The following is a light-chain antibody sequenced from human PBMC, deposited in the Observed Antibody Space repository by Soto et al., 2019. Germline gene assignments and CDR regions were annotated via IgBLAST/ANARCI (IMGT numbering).Light chain of an antibody. J-gene: IGLJ3*02. Sequence: QSALTQPPSVSGSPGQSVTISCTGTSSDVGNYNRVSWYQQPPGTAPKLMIYEVTNRPSGVPNRFSASKSGNTASLTISGRQAEEEADYYCTSYTSNRTLVFGGGTKLTVL. CDR2: EVT. V-gene: IGLV2-18*02. CDR3: TSYTSNRTLV. CDR1: SSDVGNYNR.